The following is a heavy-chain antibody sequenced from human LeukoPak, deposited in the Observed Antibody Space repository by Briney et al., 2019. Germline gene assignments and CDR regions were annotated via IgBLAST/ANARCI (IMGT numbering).Heavy chain of an antibody. V-gene: IGHV3-23*01. CDR2: ISGSGGST. CDR3: AKDQKSIAATGYDY. D-gene: IGHD6-13*01. CDR1: GFTFANYA. Sequence: QPGGSLRLSCAASGFTFANYAMSWVRQGPGKGLEWGSTISGSGGSTYYADSVKGRFTISRDNSKNTLFLQMNSLRADDTAVYFCAKDQKSIAATGYDYWGQGTLVTVSS. J-gene: IGHJ4*02.